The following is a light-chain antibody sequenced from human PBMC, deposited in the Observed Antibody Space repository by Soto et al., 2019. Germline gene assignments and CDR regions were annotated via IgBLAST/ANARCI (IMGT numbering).Light chain of an antibody. CDR3: SSYTSSNVV. J-gene: IGLJ2*01. CDR1: SSDVGIYNY. Sequence: QSVLTQPASVSGSPGQSITISCTGTSSDVGIYNYVSWYQQHAGKAPKLMIYEVSNRPSGVSNRFSGSKSGNTASLTISGLQAEDEADYYCSSYTSSNVVFGGGTKVTVL. V-gene: IGLV2-14*01. CDR2: EVS.